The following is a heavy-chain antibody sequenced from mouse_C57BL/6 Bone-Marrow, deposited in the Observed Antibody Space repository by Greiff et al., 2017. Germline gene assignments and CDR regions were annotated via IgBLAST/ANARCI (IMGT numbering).Heavy chain of an antibody. J-gene: IGHJ3*01. D-gene: IGHD1-1*01. CDR3: AISAGSSYAWFAY. CDR1: GYTFTSYW. Sequence: VQLQQPGAELVKPGASVKVSCKASGYTFTSYWMHWVKQRPGQGLEWIGRIHPSDSDTSYNQKFKGKATLPVAKSSSTAYMQLSSLTSEDSAVYYCAISAGSSYAWFAYWGQGTLVTVSA. CDR2: IHPSDSDT. V-gene: IGHV1-74*01.